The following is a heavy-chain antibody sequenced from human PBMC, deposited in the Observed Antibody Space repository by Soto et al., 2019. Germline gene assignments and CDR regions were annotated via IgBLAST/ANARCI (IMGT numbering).Heavy chain of an antibody. V-gene: IGHV1-18*01. J-gene: IGHJ3*01. Sequence: ASVKVSCKASGYTFSTYGITWVRQAPGQGLDWMGWINPIKGDTNSAAIFQDRVTMTTDTSTRTAYMELRSLKSDDTAVYYCARVKVPAAILGAFDLWGQGTLVTLSS. D-gene: IGHD2-2*02. CDR3: ARVKVPAAILGAFDL. CDR1: GYTFSTYG. CDR2: INPIKGDT.